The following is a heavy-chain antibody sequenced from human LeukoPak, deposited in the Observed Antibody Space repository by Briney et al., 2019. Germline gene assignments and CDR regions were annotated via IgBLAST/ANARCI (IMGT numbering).Heavy chain of an antibody. J-gene: IGHJ5*02. D-gene: IGHD5-12*01. Sequence: GASVKVSYKASGYTFTSYGISWVRQAPGQGLEWMGWIGAYNGNTNYAQKLQGRVTMTRDMSTFTVYMELSRLSSDDTAVFYCARYTRLGSGYDPNWFDPWGQGTLVTVSS. CDR2: IGAYNGNT. CDR1: GYTFTSYG. CDR3: ARYTRLGSGYDPNWFDP. V-gene: IGHV1-18*01.